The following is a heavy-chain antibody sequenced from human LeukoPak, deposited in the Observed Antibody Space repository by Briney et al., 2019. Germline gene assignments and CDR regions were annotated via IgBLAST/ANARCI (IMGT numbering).Heavy chain of an antibody. V-gene: IGHV4-4*07. D-gene: IGHD3-9*01. CDR3: ARQDILTGFDAFDI. CDR2: IYTSGST. J-gene: IGHJ3*02. Sequence: PSETLSLTCTVSYGSISDHYWNWIRQPAGKGMEWLGRIYTSGSTNYSPSLKSRVTISIDTSKNQFSLKLSSVTAADTAVYYCARQDILTGFDAFDIRGQGTMVSVSS. CDR1: YGSISDHY.